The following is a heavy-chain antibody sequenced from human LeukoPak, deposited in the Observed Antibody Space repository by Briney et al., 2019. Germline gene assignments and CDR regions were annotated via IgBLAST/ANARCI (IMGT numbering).Heavy chain of an antibody. J-gene: IGHJ4*02. V-gene: IGHV3-64*01. CDR2: ISSNGGST. CDR1: GFTFSSYA. CDR3: ASFLGYYGGNYFDY. Sequence: GGSLRLSCAASGFTFSSYAMHWVRQAPGKGLEYVSAISSNGGSTYYANSVKGRFTISRDNSKNTLYLQMGSLRAEDMAVYYCASFLGYYGGNYFDYGGRGPLVTVS. D-gene: IGHD4-23*01.